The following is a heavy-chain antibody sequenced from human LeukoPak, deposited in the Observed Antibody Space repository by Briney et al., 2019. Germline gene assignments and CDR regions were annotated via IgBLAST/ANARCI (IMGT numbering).Heavy chain of an antibody. CDR3: AVTLRWYGDYSIDY. Sequence: PSVKVSCKASGGTFSSYAISWVRQAPGQGLEWMGGIIPIFGTANYAQKFQGRVTITADDSTSTAYMELSGLRSEDTALNYCAVTLRWYGDYSIDYWGQVTLVTVSS. CDR2: IIPIFGTA. D-gene: IGHD4-17*01. CDR1: GGTFSSYA. J-gene: IGHJ4*02. V-gene: IGHV1-69*01.